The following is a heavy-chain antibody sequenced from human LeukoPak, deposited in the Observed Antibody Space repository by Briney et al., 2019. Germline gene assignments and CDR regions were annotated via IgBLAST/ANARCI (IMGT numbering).Heavy chain of an antibody. CDR3: AKDPAETTVVTPDYFDY. V-gene: IGHV3-23*01. J-gene: IGHJ4*02. Sequence: QPGGSLRLSCAASGFTFSSYAMSWVRQAPGKGLEWVSAISGSGGSTYYADSVKGRFTISRDNSKNTLYLQMNSLRAEDTAVYYCAKDPAETTVVTPDYFDYWGQGTLVTVSS. CDR1: GFTFSSYA. CDR2: ISGSGGST. D-gene: IGHD4-23*01.